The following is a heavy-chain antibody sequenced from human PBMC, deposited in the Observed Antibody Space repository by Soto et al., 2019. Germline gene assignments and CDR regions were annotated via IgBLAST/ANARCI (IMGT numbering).Heavy chain of an antibody. Sequence: SVEVSCKASGGTFSSYSISWVRQAPGQGVEWMGGIIPIFGTANYAQKFQGRVTITADESTSTAYMELSSLRSEDTAVYYCARDFSDVRGYYYYGMDVWGQGTTVTVSS. D-gene: IGHD1-26*01. CDR1: GGTFSSYS. J-gene: IGHJ6*02. V-gene: IGHV1-69*13. CDR3: ARDFSDVRGYYYYGMDV. CDR2: IIPIFGTA.